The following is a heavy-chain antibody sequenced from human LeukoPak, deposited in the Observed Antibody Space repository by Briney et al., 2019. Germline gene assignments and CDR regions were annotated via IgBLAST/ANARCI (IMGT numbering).Heavy chain of an antibody. CDR1: GYTFTSYG. CDR3: ARAGVYGGPYYYYNGMDV. V-gene: IGHV1-18*01. Sequence: ASVKVSCKASGYTFTSYGISWVRQAPGQGLEWMGWISAYNGNTNYAQKLQGRVTMTTDTSTSTAYMELRSLRSDDTAVYYCARAGVYGGPYYYYNGMDVWGQGTTVTVSS. D-gene: IGHD2-8*01. J-gene: IGHJ6*02. CDR2: ISAYNGNT.